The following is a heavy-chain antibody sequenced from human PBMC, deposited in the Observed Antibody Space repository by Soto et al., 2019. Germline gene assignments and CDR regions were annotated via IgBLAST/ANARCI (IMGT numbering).Heavy chain of an antibody. CDR1: GGTFSSYA. CDR2: IIPIFGTA. J-gene: IGHJ5*02. Sequence: QVQLVQSGAEVKQPGSSVKVSCKASGGTFSSYAISWVRQAPGQGLEWMGGIIPIFGTANYAQKFQGRVTITADESTSTAYMELSSLRSEDTAVYYCARERKGYYGSGSYYNPRNWFDPWGQGTLVTVSS. CDR3: ARERKGYYGSGSYYNPRNWFDP. D-gene: IGHD3-10*01. V-gene: IGHV1-69*01.